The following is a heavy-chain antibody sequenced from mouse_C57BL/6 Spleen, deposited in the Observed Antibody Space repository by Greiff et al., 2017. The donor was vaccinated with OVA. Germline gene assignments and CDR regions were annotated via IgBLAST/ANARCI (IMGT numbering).Heavy chain of an antibody. CDR3: ARYGSSHDFDY. Sequence: QVQLQQSGPELVKPGASVKISCKASGYAFSSSWMNWVKQRPGKGLEWIGRIYPGDGDTNYNGKFKGKATLTADKSSSTAYMQLSSLTSEDSAVYFCARYGSSHDFDYWGQGTTLTVSS. V-gene: IGHV1-82*01. D-gene: IGHD1-1*01. CDR2: IYPGDGDT. J-gene: IGHJ2*01. CDR1: GYAFSSSW.